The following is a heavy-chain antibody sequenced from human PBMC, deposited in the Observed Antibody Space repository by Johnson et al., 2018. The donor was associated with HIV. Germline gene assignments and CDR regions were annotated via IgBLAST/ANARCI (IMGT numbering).Heavy chain of an antibody. Sequence: EVQLVESGGGLIQPGGSLRLSCAASEFTFSKYAMSWVRQAPGKGLEWVSGISGSGTTTSYGDSVKGRFTISRANSKNTLYLQMGSLRAEDMAVYYCATSTVSDSSSWYHLEMAFDIWGQGTMVTVSS. CDR1: EFTFSKYA. D-gene: IGHD6-13*01. CDR3: ATSTVSDSSSWYHLEMAFDI. J-gene: IGHJ3*02. CDR2: ISGSGTTT. V-gene: IGHV3-23*04.